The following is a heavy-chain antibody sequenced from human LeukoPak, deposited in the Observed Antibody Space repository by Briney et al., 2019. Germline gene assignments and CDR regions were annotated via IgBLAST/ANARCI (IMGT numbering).Heavy chain of an antibody. V-gene: IGHV3-48*03. CDR3: AREYYDILTGSPQGAFDI. J-gene: IGHJ3*02. D-gene: IGHD3-9*01. Sequence: GGSLRLSCAAPGFTFSSYEMNWVRQAPGKGLEWVSYISSSGSTIYYADSVKGRFTISRDNAKNSLYLQMNSLRAEDTAVYYCAREYYDILTGSPQGAFDIWGQGTMVTVSS. CDR2: ISSSGSTI. CDR1: GFTFSSYE.